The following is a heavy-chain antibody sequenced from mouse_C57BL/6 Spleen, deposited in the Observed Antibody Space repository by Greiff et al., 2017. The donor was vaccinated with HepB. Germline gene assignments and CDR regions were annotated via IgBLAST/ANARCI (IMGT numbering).Heavy chain of an antibody. CDR2: IHPNSGST. CDR1: GYTFTSYW. J-gene: IGHJ3*01. D-gene: IGHD2-1*01. V-gene: IGHV1-64*01. Sequence: QVQLQQSGAELVKPGASVKLSCKASGYTFTSYWMHWVKQRPGQGLEWIGMIHPNSGSTNYNEKFKSKATLTVDKSSSTAYMQLSSLTSEDSAVYYCARDTLYRGFAYWGQGTLVTVSA. CDR3: ARDTLYRGFAY.